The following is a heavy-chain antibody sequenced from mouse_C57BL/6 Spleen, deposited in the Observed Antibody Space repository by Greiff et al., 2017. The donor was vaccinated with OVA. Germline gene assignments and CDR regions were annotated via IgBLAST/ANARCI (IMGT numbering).Heavy chain of an antibody. D-gene: IGHD1-1*01. V-gene: IGHV1-82*01. CDR1: GYAFSSSW. CDR2: IYPGDGDT. J-gene: IGHJ2*01. CDR3: ASGSRDYFDY. Sequence: QVQLQQSGPELVKPGASVKISCKASGYAFSSSWMNWVKQRPGKGLEWIGRIYPGDGDTNYNGKFKGKATLTSDKSSSTAYMQLSSLTSEDSAVYFCASGSRDYFDYWGQGTTLTVAS.